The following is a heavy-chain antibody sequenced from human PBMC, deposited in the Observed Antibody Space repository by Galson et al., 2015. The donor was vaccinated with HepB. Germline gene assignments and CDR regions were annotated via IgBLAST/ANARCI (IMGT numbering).Heavy chain of an antibody. V-gene: IGHV1-18*01. Sequence: SVKVSCKASGYTFTSYGISWVRQAPGQGLEWMGWISAYNGNTNYAQKLQGRVTMTTDTSTSTAYMELRSLRSDDTAVYYCARDLGPQVPKDTAMVGYYYDSSGYSLVDYWGQGTLVTVSS. CDR1: GYTFTSYG. CDR3: ARDLGPQVPKDTAMVGYYYDSSGYSLVDY. CDR2: ISAYNGNT. D-gene: IGHD3-22*01. J-gene: IGHJ4*02.